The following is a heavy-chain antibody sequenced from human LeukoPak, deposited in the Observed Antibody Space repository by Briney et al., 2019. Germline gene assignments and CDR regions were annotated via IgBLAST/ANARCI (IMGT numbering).Heavy chain of an antibody. Sequence: GSLRLSCAASGISFSNYWMTWIRQPPGKGLEWIGEINHSGSTNYNPSLKSRVTISVDTSKNQFSLKLSSVTAADTAVYYCARDWAVAERGVFDYWGQGTLVTVSS. D-gene: IGHD6-19*01. CDR1: GISFSNYW. V-gene: IGHV4-34*01. CDR2: INHSGST. CDR3: ARDWAVAERGVFDY. J-gene: IGHJ4*02.